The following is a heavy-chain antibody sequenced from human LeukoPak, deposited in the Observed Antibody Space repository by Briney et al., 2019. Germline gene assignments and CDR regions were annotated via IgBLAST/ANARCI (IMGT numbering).Heavy chain of an antibody. Sequence: GGSLRLSCAASGFTFRSYAMSWVRQAPGKGLEWVSALTGSGDSTFYADSVKGRFTVSRDNSKNTLYLQMNSLRAEDAAVYYCAKDRYNYGDSLFDYWGQGTLVIVSS. D-gene: IGHD4-17*01. CDR3: AKDRYNYGDSLFDY. V-gene: IGHV3-23*01. CDR1: GFTFRSYA. CDR2: LTGSGDST. J-gene: IGHJ4*02.